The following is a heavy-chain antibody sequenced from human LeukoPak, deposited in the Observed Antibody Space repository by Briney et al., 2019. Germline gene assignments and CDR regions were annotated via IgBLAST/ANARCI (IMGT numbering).Heavy chain of an antibody. D-gene: IGHD2-8*01. CDR2: IYYSGST. CDR3: ARALMVYARGYYYYGMDV. Sequence: SETLSLTCTVSGGSISSYYWSWTRHPPAKGLEWIGYIYYSGSTNYNPSLKSRVTISVDTSKNQFSLKLSSVTAADTAVYYCARALMVYARGYYYYGMDVWGQGTTVTVSS. V-gene: IGHV4-59*12. J-gene: IGHJ6*02. CDR1: GGSISSYY.